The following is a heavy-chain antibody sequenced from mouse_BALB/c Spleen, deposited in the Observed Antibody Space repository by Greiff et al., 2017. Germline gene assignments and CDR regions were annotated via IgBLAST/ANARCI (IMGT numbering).Heavy chain of an antibody. J-gene: IGHJ3*01. Sequence: EVQLVESGGGLVKPGGSLKLSCAASGFTFSSYTMSWVRQTPEKRLEWVATISSGGSYTYYPDSVKGRFTISRDNAKNTLYLQMSSLKSEDTAMYYCSTTIPFAYWGQGTLVTVSA. CDR2: ISSGGSYT. V-gene: IGHV5-6-4*01. D-gene: IGHD2-1*01. CDR3: STTIPFAY. CDR1: GFTFSSYT.